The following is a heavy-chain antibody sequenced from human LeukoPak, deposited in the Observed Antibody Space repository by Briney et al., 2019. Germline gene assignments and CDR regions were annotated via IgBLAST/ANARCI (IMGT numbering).Heavy chain of an antibody. CDR2: IYSVGTT. CDR3: ASTGKFGRERV. Sequence: GGSLRLSCAVSGFTVGNNYMSWVRQAPGKGLEWVSLIYSVGTTSYADSVKGRFTISRDSPKNTLYLQMNSLRVEDTAIYFCASTGKFGRERVWGQGTLVTVSS. V-gene: IGHV3-53*01. CDR1: GFTVGNNY. D-gene: IGHD2-8*02. J-gene: IGHJ4*02.